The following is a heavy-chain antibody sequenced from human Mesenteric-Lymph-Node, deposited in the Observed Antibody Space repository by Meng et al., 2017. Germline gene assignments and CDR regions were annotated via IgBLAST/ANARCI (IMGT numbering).Heavy chain of an antibody. J-gene: IGHJ4*02. CDR1: GGSISSVDSS. D-gene: IGHD2-21*01. V-gene: IGHV4-30-4*01. CDR3: ASFDHIPRRNYFDY. CDR2: IHHSGSA. Sequence: QVQLQESGPGLVKPYTTLSLTCSVSGGSISSVDSSWSWIRQPPGKGLEWIGYIHHSGSAYYNPSLKSRVSISVDTSKNQFSLNLNSMTAADTAVYYCASFDHIPRRNYFDYWGQGTLVTVSS.